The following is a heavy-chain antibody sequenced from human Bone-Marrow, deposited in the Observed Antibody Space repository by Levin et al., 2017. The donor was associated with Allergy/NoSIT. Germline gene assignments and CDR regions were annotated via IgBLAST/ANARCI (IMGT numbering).Heavy chain of an antibody. V-gene: IGHV3-43*01. Sequence: GGSLRLSCVASGFTFDDHTMHWVRQVPGKALEWVSLISWDGTVTYYADSVKGRFTISRDNSKNSLYLQMHRLRTEDTALYYCAREEYYNSNLVFDYWGLGTLVTVSS. D-gene: IGHD2/OR15-2a*01. CDR2: ISWDGTVT. CDR1: GFTFDDHT. CDR3: AREEYYNSNLVFDY. J-gene: IGHJ4*02.